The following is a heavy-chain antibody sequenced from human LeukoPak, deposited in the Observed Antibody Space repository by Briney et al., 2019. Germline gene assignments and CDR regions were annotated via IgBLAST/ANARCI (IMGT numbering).Heavy chain of an antibody. V-gene: IGHV4-61*01. J-gene: IGHJ3*02. CDR1: GGSVSSGSYY. CDR3: ARGDYNWNDIRTWGAFDI. D-gene: IGHD1-20*01. CDR2: IYYSGST. Sequence: SETLSLTCTVSGGSVSSGSYYWSWIRQPPGTGLEWIGYIYYSGSTNYNPSLKSRVTISVDTSKNQFPLKLSSVTAADTAVYYCARGDYNWNDIRTWGAFDIWGQGTMVTVSS.